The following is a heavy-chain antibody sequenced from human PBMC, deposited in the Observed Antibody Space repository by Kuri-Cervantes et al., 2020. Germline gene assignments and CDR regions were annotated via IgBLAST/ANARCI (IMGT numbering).Heavy chain of an antibody. CDR1: GFTFSSYW. CDR2: IKQDGSEK. CDR3: ARGPPQELWFGEGYYFDY. V-gene: IGHV3-7*01. D-gene: IGHD3-10*01. Sequence: GGSLRLSCAASGFTFSSYWVSWVRQAPGKGLEWVANIKQDGSEKYYVDSVKGRFTISRDNAKNSLYLQMNSLRAEDTAVYYCARGPPQELWFGEGYYFDYWGQGTLVTVSS. J-gene: IGHJ4*02.